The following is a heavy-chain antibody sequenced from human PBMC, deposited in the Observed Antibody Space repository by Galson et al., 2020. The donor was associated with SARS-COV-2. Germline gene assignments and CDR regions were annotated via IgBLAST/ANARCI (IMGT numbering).Heavy chain of an antibody. V-gene: IGHV5-51*01. CDR2: IFPSDSDT. Sequence: GESLKISCQGSGYTFPNNWIGWVRQMPGKGLEWMGIIFPSDSDTRYSPSFKGQVTISVDKSISTAYLQWSSLKASDTAMYYCARVPEYSSGFLDHWGQGTLVIVSS. J-gene: IGHJ4*02. D-gene: IGHD6-19*01. CDR3: ARVPEYSSGFLDH. CDR1: GYTFPNNW.